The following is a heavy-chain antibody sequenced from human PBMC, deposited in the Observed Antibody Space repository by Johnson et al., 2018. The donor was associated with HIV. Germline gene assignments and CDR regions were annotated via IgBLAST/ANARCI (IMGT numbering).Heavy chain of an antibody. CDR3: AKEAYGGNSPHAFDI. Sequence: VQLVESGGGLVQPGGSLRLSCVASGFSFSSFAMYWVRQAPGKGLEWVSYISSSDSAIWYADSVKGRFTVSRDNAKNTLYLHMNSLRAEDTAVYYCAKEAYGGNSPHAFDIWGQGTMVTVSS. CDR2: ISSSDSAI. J-gene: IGHJ3*02. D-gene: IGHD4-23*01. CDR1: GFSFSSFA. V-gene: IGHV3-48*03.